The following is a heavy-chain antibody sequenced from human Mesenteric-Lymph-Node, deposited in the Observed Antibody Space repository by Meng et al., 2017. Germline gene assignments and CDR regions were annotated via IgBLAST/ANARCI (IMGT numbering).Heavy chain of an antibody. CDR1: GGSFSGYY. D-gene: IGHD4-17*01. CDR3: ARRDGASAYNWFDP. V-gene: IGHV4-34*01. Sequence: QVKLQPAGAGLLKPAESLSLTCSAYGGSFSGYYWSWIRQPPGKGLEWIGEINHSGSTNYYPYLKSRVTISVETSKNQFSLKLSCVTAADTAVYYCARRDGASAYNWFDPWGQGTLVTASS. CDR2: INHSGST. J-gene: IGHJ5*02.